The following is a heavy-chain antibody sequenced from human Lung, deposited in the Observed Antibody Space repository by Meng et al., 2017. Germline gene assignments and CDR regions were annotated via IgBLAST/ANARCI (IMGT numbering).Heavy chain of an antibody. D-gene: IGHD4-11*01. CDR1: GGSFSDYY. CDR3: ARGPTTMAHDFDY. CDR2: INHSGST. Sequence: QEPLQQWGAGLLKPSETLSLTFCVSGGSFSDYYWSWIRQPPGKGLEWIGEINHSGSTNYNPSLESRATISVDTSQNNLSLKLSSVTAADSAVYYCARGPTTMAHDFDYWGQGTLVTVSS. V-gene: IGHV4-34*01. J-gene: IGHJ4*02.